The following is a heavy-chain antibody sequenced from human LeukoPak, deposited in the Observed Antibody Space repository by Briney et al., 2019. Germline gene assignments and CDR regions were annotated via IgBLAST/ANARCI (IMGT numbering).Heavy chain of an antibody. V-gene: IGHV4-30-4*01. D-gene: IGHD3-22*01. J-gene: IGHJ4*02. CDR3: ASRYYYDSSGYHPGDY. Sequence: PSGTLSLTCTVSGGSISSGDYYWCWIRQPPGKGLEWIGYIYYSGSTYYNPSLKSRVTISVDTSKNQFSLKLSSVTAADTAVYYCASRYYYDSSGYHPGDYWGQGTLVTVSS. CDR1: GGSISSGDYY. CDR2: IYYSGST.